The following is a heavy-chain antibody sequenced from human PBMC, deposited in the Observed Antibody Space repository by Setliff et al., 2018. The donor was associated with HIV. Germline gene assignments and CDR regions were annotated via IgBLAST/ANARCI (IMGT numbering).Heavy chain of an antibody. CDR3: AREGDGIDF. CDR1: GASDISYIW. Sequence: PSETLSLTCAVSGASDISYIWWSWVRQPPGKGLEWIGTIHYTGNTYHNPSLKSRVTSSVEASKNQISLKLTAVTAADSAVYYCAREGDGIDFWGQGTLVTVSS. J-gene: IGHJ4*02. CDR2: IHYTGNT. D-gene: IGHD2-21*02. V-gene: IGHV4-4*02.